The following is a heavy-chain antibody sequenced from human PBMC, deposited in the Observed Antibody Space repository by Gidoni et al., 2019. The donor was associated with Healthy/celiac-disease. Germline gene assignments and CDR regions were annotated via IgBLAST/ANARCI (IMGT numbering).Heavy chain of an antibody. CDR2: IRSKAYGGTT. D-gene: IGHD6-13*01. J-gene: IGHJ4*02. Sequence: EVQLVESGGGLVQPGRSLRLSCTASGFTFGDYAMSWFRQAPGKGLEWVGFIRSKAYGGTTEYAASVKGRFTISRDDSKSIAYLQMNSLKTEDTAVYYCTRVPIAAAGRPQVDYWGQGTLVTVSS. CDR1: GFTFGDYA. V-gene: IGHV3-49*03. CDR3: TRVPIAAAGRPQVDY.